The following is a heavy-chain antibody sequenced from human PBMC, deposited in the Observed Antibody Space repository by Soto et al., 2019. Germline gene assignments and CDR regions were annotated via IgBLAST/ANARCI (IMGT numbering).Heavy chain of an antibody. Sequence: QLQLQESGPGLVKPSETLSLTCTVSGGSISSSSYYWGWIRQPPGKGLEWIGSIYYRGSTYYNPSLKSRVTISVDTSKNQFSLKLSSVTAADTAVYYCARHQPSRYRIAATPVFDYFDYWGQGTLVTVSS. J-gene: IGHJ4*02. D-gene: IGHD2-15*01. V-gene: IGHV4-39*01. CDR2: IYYRGST. CDR1: GGSISSSSYY. CDR3: ARHQPSRYRIAATPVFDYFDY.